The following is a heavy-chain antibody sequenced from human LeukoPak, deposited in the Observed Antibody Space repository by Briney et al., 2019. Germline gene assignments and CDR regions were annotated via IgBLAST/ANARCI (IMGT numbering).Heavy chain of an antibody. J-gene: IGHJ6*03. CDR3: TRDPERVLRYFDWLLSFGNYYMDV. V-gene: IGHV3-49*04. Sequence: GGSLRLSCTASGFTFGDYAMSWVRQAPGKGLEWVGFIRSKAYGGTTEYAASVKGRFTIPRDDSKSIAYLQMNSLKTEDTAVYYCTRDPERVLRYFDWLLSFGNYYMDVWGKGTTVTISS. D-gene: IGHD3-9*01. CDR2: IRSKAYGGTT. CDR1: GFTFGDYA.